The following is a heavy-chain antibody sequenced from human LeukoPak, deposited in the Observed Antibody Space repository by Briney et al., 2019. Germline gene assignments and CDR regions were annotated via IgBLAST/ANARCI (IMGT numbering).Heavy chain of an antibody. Sequence: GGSLRLSCAASGFTFSSYWMSWVRQAPGKGLEWVANIKQDGSEKYYVDSVKGRFTISRDNAKNSLYLQMNCLRAEDTAVYYCARDHNYGSGSPNYYYGMDVWGQGTTVTVSS. V-gene: IGHV3-7*01. D-gene: IGHD3-10*01. CDR3: ARDHNYGSGSPNYYYGMDV. CDR2: IKQDGSEK. CDR1: GFTFSSYW. J-gene: IGHJ6*02.